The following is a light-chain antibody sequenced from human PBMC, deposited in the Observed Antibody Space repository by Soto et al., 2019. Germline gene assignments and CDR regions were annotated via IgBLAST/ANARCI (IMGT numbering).Light chain of an antibody. J-gene: IGKJ3*01. CDR1: QDINNY. CDR3: QHDKA. Sequence: DIQITQSPSSLSASVGDRVTITCQASQDINNYLNWYQQKPGKAPKLLIYDASNLETGVPSSFSGSGSGTDFTFTISSLQPEDIAIYYCQHDKAFGPGTRVDIK. CDR2: DAS. V-gene: IGKV1-33*01.